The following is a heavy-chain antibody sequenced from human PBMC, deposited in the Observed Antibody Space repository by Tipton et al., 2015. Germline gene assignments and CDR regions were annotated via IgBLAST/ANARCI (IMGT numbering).Heavy chain of an antibody. CDR1: GFTFSSYE. CDR3: AREGSGWYGADY. Sequence: SLRLSCAASGFTFSSYEMNWVRQAPGKGLEWVSYISSGGSTIYYADSVKGRFTISRDNAKNLLYLQMNSLRAEDTAVYYCAREGSGWYGADYWGQGTLVTVSS. V-gene: IGHV3-48*03. J-gene: IGHJ4*02. D-gene: IGHD6-19*01. CDR2: ISSGGSTI.